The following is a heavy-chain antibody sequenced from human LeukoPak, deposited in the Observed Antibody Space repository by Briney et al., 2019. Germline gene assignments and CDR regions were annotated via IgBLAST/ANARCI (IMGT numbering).Heavy chain of an antibody. CDR2: ISSSGSTI. CDR1: GFTFSDYY. CDR3: ARAVYYYDSSGYYYYMDV. Sequence: GGSLRLSCAASGFTFSDYYMSWIRQAPGKGLEWVSYISSSGSTIYYADSVKGRFTISRDNAKNSLYLQMNSLRAEDTAVYYCARAVYYYDSSGYYYYMDVWGKGTTATISS. J-gene: IGHJ6*03. D-gene: IGHD3-22*01. V-gene: IGHV3-11*01.